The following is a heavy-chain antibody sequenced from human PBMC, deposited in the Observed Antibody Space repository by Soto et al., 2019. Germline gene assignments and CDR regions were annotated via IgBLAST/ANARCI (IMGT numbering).Heavy chain of an antibody. V-gene: IGHV3-23*01. CDR2: IGGSGGST. D-gene: IGHD1-26*01. CDR1: GFTFSSYA. Sequence: GGSLRLSCAGSGFTFSSYAMTWVRQAPGKGLEWVSSIGGSGGSTYYADSVKGRFTISRDNSKNTLYLQMNSLRAEDTAVYYCAKVSLGATTIADYYYYGMDVWGLGTTVTVSS. CDR3: AKVSLGATTIADYYYYGMDV. J-gene: IGHJ6*02.